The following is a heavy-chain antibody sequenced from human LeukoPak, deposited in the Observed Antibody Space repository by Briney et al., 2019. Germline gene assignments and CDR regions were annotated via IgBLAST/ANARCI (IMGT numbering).Heavy chain of an antibody. D-gene: IGHD3-10*01. CDR3: ARAPVGWFGDKYYYYYMDV. Sequence: PSETLSLTCTVSGGSISSYYWSWIRQPPGKGLEWIGYIYYSGSTNYNPSLKSRVTISVDTSKNQFSLKLSSVTAADTAVYYCARAPVGWFGDKYYYYYMDVWGKGTTVTVSS. CDR1: GGSISSYY. CDR2: IYYSGST. J-gene: IGHJ6*03. V-gene: IGHV4-59*01.